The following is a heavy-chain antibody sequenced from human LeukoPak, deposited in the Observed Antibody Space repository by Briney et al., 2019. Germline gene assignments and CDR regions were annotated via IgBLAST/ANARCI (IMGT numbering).Heavy chain of an antibody. CDR1: GGTFSSYA. V-gene: IGHV1-69*04. D-gene: IGHD3-22*01. Sequence: SVKVSCKASGGTFSSYAISWVRQAPGQGLEWMGRIIPILGIANYAQKFQGRVTITADKSTSTAYMELSSLRSEDTAVYYCARPGGVYDSGYDYWGQGTLVTVSS. CDR3: ARPGGVYDSGYDY. J-gene: IGHJ4*02. CDR2: IIPILGIA.